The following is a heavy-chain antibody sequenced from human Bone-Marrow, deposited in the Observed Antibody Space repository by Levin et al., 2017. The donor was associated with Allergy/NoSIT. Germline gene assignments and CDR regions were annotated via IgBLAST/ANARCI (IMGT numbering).Heavy chain of an antibody. D-gene: IGHD3-10*01. J-gene: IGHJ4*02. CDR2: ISKDGSDR. Sequence: PGGSLRLSCTASGFTFSDSYMHWVRQAPGKGLVWVSRISKDGSDRTYADSVKGRFTISRDNAKNTLYLQMNSLRAEDTAVYYCAPYGRDWGQGTLVTVSS. V-gene: IGHV3-74*01. CDR3: APYGRD. CDR1: GFTFSDSY.